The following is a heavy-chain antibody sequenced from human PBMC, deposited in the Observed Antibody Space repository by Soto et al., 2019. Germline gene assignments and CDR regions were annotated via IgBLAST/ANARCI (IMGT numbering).Heavy chain of an antibody. CDR1: GGTFSSYT. CDR2: IIPILGIA. J-gene: IGHJ4*02. V-gene: IGHV1-69*02. Sequence: QVQLVQSGAEVKKPGSSVKVSCKASGGTFSSYTISWVRQAPGQGLEWMGRIIPILGIANYAQKFQGRVTITADKSTSKAYMELSSLRSEDTAVYYCAGFSGYADLFDYWGQGTLVTVSS. D-gene: IGHD5-12*01. CDR3: AGFSGYADLFDY.